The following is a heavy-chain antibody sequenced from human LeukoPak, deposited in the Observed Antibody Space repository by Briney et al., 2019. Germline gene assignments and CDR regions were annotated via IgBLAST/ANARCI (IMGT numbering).Heavy chain of an antibody. D-gene: IGHD6-6*01. V-gene: IGHV3-33*01. J-gene: IGHJ4*02. CDR1: GFSFSYYG. CDR3: ARGEYSSSAGFDY. Sequence: PGGSLRLSCAASGFSFSYYGMHWARQAPGKGLEWVAVIWYDGTNKYYADSVKGRFTISRDNSKNTLYLEMNSLRGDDTAVYYCARGEYSSSAGFDYWGQGTLVTVSS. CDR2: IWYDGTNK.